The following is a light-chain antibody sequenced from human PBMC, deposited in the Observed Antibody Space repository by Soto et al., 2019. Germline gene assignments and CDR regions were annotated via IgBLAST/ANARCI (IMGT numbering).Light chain of an antibody. Sequence: DIVMTQSPDSLAVSLGERATINCKSSQSVLFSSNNNDYLAWYQQKPGQPPKLLIYWASTRESGVPDRFSGSGSGTDFTLTISSLQAEDVADYYCQQYYSPPLTFGGGTKVEIQ. CDR3: QQYYSPPLT. CDR1: QSVLFSSNNNDY. V-gene: IGKV4-1*01. CDR2: WAS. J-gene: IGKJ4*01.